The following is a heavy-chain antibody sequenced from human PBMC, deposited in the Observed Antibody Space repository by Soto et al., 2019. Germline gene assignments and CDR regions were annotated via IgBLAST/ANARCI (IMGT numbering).Heavy chain of an antibody. CDR1: GYTFTSYG. Sequence: QVQLVQSGAEVKKPGASVKVSCKASGYTFTSYGISWVRQAPGQGLEWMGWISAYNGNTNYAQKLQGRVTMTTDTSTSTAHMELRSLRSDDTAVYYCAPVSHSRDYEERGDLWRQGTMVTVSS. J-gene: IGHJ3*01. D-gene: IGHD4-17*01. CDR3: APVSHSRDYEERGDL. CDR2: ISAYNGNT. V-gene: IGHV1-18*01.